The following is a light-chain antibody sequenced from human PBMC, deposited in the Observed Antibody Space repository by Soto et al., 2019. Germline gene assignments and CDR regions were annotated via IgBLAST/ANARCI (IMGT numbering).Light chain of an antibody. V-gene: IGKV1-27*01. CDR3: QKYDRAPRT. CDR2: SSS. Sequence: DIQMTQSPSSLSASVGDSVTITCRASQGINNYLAWYQQKPGKVPVLLIYSSSTLKSGVPSRFSGRGAGTDFTLTISSLQPEAFATYYCQKYDRAPRTLGQATKVDIK. CDR1: QGINNY. J-gene: IGKJ1*01.